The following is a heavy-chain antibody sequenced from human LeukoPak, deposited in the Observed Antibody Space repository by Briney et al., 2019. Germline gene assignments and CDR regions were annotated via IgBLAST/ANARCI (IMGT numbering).Heavy chain of an antibody. CDR2: VKEDGTTK. CDR1: GFSFTNYW. Sequence: GGSLRLSCAATGFSFTNYWMSWVRQAPGKGLEWVANVKEDGTTKQYVDSVKGRFTISRDNAKNSLYLQMDSLRAEDTAVYYCVSQEVVPHWGQGTLVSVSS. J-gene: IGHJ4*02. CDR3: VSQEVVPH. V-gene: IGHV3-7*01. D-gene: IGHD2-15*01.